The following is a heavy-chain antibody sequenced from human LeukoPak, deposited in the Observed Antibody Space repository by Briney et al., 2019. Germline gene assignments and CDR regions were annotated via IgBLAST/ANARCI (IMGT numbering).Heavy chain of an antibody. D-gene: IGHD3-22*01. J-gene: IGHJ4*02. CDR2: IYYSGST. V-gene: IGHV4-59*01. Sequence: SETLSLTCTVSGGSISSYYWSWIRLPPGKGLEWIGYIYYSGSTNYNPSLRSRVTISVDTSKNQFSLKLSSVTAADTAVYYCARSSESYDSSGYYSYYFDYWGQGTLVTVSS. CDR3: ARSSESYDSSGYYSYYFDY. CDR1: GGSISSYY.